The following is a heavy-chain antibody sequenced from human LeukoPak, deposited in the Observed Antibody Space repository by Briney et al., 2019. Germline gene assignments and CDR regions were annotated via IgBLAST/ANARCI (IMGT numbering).Heavy chain of an antibody. D-gene: IGHD3-16*02. Sequence: QPGGSLKLSCAASGFTFSGSAMHWVRQASGKGLEWVGRIRSKANSYATAYAASVKGRFTISRDDSKNTAYPQMNSLKTEDTAVYYCTRLLSHRSGAFDIWGQGTMVTVSS. V-gene: IGHV3-73*01. CDR1: GFTFSGSA. CDR2: IRSKANSYAT. J-gene: IGHJ3*02. CDR3: TRLLSHRSGAFDI.